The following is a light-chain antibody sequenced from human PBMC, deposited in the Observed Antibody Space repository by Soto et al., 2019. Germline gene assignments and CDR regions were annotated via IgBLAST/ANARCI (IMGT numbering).Light chain of an antibody. V-gene: IGKV3-15*01. CDR3: KQYNNWPPWT. CDR2: AAS. J-gene: IGKJ1*01. CDR1: QSVSSN. Sequence: EIVMTQSPATLSVSPGERATLSCRASQSVSSNLAWYQQKRVQAPRLLIYAASTRATGIPARFSGTGSGTEFTLTISSLQSEDFAVYYCKQYNNWPPWTFGQGTKVEIK.